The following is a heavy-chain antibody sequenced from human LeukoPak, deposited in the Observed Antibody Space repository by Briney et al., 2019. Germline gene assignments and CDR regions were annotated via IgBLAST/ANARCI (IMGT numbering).Heavy chain of an antibody. CDR2: INPNTGGT. Sequence: ASVKVSCKASGYTFTGYYIHWVRQAPGQGLEWMGRINPNTGGTNYAQKFQGRVTVTRDTSISTAYMALSSLISDDTAMYYCASQPINGSNYWGQGTLVTVSS. V-gene: IGHV1-2*06. CDR3: ASQPINGSNY. J-gene: IGHJ4*02. D-gene: IGHD2-8*01. CDR1: GYTFTGYY.